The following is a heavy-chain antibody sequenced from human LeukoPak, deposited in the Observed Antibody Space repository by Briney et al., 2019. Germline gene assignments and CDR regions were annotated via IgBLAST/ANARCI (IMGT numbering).Heavy chain of an antibody. CDR3: ARAPQWLGHYYYMDV. D-gene: IGHD6-19*01. CDR1: GCTFTNYD. V-gene: IGHV1-8*03. J-gene: IGHJ6*03. Sequence: GASVKVSCKASGCTFTNYDINWVRQATGQGLEWMGWMNPNSGNTGYAQKLQGRVTITRDTSISTAYMELSSLRSEDTAVYYCARAPQWLGHYYYMDVWGRGTTVTVSS. CDR2: MNPNSGNT.